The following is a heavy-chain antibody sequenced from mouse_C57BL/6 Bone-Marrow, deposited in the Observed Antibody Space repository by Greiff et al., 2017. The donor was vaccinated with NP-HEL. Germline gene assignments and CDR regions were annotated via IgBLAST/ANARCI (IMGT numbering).Heavy chain of an antibody. J-gene: IGHJ4*01. V-gene: IGHV1-72*01. CDR2: IDPNSGGT. CDR1: GYTFTSYW. D-gene: IGHD2-1*01. CDR3: ARREYYGNYGNYAMDY. Sequence: VQLQQPGAELVKPGASVKLSCKASGYTFTSYWMHWVKQRPGRGLEWIGRIDPNSGGTKYNEKFKSKATLTVDKPSSTAYMQLSSLTSEDSAVYYCARREYYGNYGNYAMDYWGQGTSVTVSS.